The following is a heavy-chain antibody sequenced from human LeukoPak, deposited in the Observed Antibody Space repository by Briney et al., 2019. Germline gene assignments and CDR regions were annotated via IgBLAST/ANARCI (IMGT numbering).Heavy chain of an antibody. D-gene: IGHD3-3*01. Sequence: SETLSLTCTVSGGSISSSSYYWGWIRQPPGKGMEWIGSIYYIGSTYYNPSLKSRVTISVDTSKNQFSLKLSSVTAADTAVYYCASTTYYDSWSGYPTAYGMDVWGQGTTVTVSS. J-gene: IGHJ6*02. CDR3: ASTTYYDSWSGYPTAYGMDV. V-gene: IGHV4-39*01. CDR1: GGSISSSSYY. CDR2: IYYIGST.